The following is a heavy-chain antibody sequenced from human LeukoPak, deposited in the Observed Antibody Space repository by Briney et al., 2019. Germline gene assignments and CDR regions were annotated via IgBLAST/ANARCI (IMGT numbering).Heavy chain of an antibody. V-gene: IGHV3-30*02. CDR2: IRYDGSNK. J-gene: IGHJ4*02. CDR3: AKDGIAVAADGYFDY. Sequence: GGSLRLSCAASGFTFSSYGMHWVRQAPGKGLEWVAFIRYDGSNKYYADSVKGRFTISRDNSKNTLYLQMNSLRAEDTAVYYCAKDGIAVAADGYFDYWGQGTLVTVSS. D-gene: IGHD6-19*01. CDR1: GFTFSSYG.